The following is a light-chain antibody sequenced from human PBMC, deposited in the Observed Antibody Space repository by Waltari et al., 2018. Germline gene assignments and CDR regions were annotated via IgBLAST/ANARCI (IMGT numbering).Light chain of an antibody. V-gene: IGKV3-11*01. CDR3: LQRSAWPYT. CDR1: QSVSTY. J-gene: IGKJ2*01. Sequence: EIVLTQSPATLPLSPGEGATLSCRASQSVSTYLAWYQQKPGQAPRLLIYDASNRAPGIPAMFSASGSGTDFTLTISSLEPDDFAVYYCLQRSAWPYTFGQGTKLEIK. CDR2: DAS.